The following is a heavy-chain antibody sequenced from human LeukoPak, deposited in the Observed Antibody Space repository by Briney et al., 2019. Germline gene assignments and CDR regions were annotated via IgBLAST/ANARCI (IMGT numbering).Heavy chain of an antibody. D-gene: IGHD3-10*01. J-gene: IGHJ4*02. Sequence: GGSLRLSCAASGFSFSRYTMNWVRQAPGKGLEWVSSITSNSGSIYYADSVKGRFTISRDNAKNSLYLQMNSLRDEDTAVYYCARDSRFGKLLIPYFDYWGQGTLVTVSS. CDR2: ITSNSGSI. CDR3: ARDSRFGKLLIPYFDY. V-gene: IGHV3-21*01. CDR1: GFSFSRYT.